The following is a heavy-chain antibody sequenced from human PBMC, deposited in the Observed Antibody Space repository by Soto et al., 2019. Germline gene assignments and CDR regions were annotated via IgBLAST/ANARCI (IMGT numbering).Heavy chain of an antibody. CDR2: IKQDGSEK. J-gene: IGHJ6*02. V-gene: IGHV3-7*03. Sequence: PGGSLRLYCAVSGFTFSSYWMSWVRQAPGKGLEWVANIKQDGSEKYYVDSVKCPFTITRGNANKGMCMKMYSLSNEDTAAYYCATSGPARAQASTNRSALDVWGQGTTVTVSS. CDR1: GFTFSSYW. CDR3: ATSGPARAQASTNRSALDV. D-gene: IGHD2-8*01.